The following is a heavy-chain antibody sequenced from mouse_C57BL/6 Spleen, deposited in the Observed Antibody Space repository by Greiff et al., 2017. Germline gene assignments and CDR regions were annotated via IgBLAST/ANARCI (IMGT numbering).Heavy chain of an antibody. CDR1: GYAFTNYL. J-gene: IGHJ3*01. D-gene: IGHD1-3*01. Sequence: VQLQESGAELVRPGTSVKVSCKASGYAFTNYLIDWVKQRPGQGLEWIGEINPGSGGTNYNEKFKGKATLTEDKSSSTAYMQLSSLTSEDSAVYDCARGWGKGSWFAGWGNGTLVTV. V-gene: IGHV1-54*01. CDR2: INPGSGGT. CDR3: ARGWGKGSWFAG.